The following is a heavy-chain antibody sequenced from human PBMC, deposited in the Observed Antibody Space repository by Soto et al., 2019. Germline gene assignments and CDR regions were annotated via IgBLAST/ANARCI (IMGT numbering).Heavy chain of an antibody. V-gene: IGHV4-34*01. Sequence: SETLSLTCAVYGGSFSGYYWSWIRQPPGKGLEWIGEINHSGSTNYNPSLKSRVTISVDTSKNQFSLKLSSVTAADTAVYYCARGGLGNYVRNLDVWGKGTTVTVSS. CDR3: ARGGLGNYVRNLDV. D-gene: IGHD4-4*01. J-gene: IGHJ6*04. CDR2: INHSGST. CDR1: GGSFSGYY.